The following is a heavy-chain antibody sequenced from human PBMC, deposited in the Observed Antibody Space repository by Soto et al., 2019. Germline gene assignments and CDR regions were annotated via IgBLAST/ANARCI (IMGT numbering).Heavy chain of an antibody. V-gene: IGHV3-74*03. CDR1: GFTFVKDW. Sequence: GGSLTLSCAAPGFTFVKDWMPWVRQAPGKGLVWVSRINSDGSSTMYAGSVKGRFTIFRDNAKNTLYLQMNSLRAEDTAVYYCARDPPPIGWYGYWGQGTPVPVSS. D-gene: IGHD6-19*01. CDR3: ARDPPPIGWYGY. J-gene: IGHJ4*02. CDR2: INSDGSST.